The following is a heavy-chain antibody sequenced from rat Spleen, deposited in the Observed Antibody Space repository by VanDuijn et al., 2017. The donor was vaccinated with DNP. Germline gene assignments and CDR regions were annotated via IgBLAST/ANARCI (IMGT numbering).Heavy chain of an antibody. V-gene: IGHV2S8*01. CDR3: ARSGATISTSFDY. Sequence: QVQLKESGPDLVQPSQTLSLTCTVSGFSLTSYGVSWVRQPPGKGLEWITAISSGGSTYYNSILKSRLSITRDTSKSQVFLKMNSLQTEDTAMYFCARSGATISTSFDYWGQGVMVTVSS. CDR2: ISSGGST. D-gene: IGHD1-2*01. J-gene: IGHJ2*01. CDR1: GFSLTSYG.